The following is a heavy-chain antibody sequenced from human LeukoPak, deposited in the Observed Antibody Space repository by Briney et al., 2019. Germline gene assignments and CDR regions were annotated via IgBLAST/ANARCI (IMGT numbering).Heavy chain of an antibody. D-gene: IGHD6-6*01. CDR1: GGSFSGYY. Sequence: PSETLSLTCAVYGGSFSGYYWSWIRQPPGKGLEWIGEINHSGSTNYNPSLKSRVTISVDTANNQFSLKLSSVTAADTAVYYCASSGSSSSAPFDYWGQGTLVTVSS. CDR2: INHSGST. CDR3: ASSGSSSSAPFDY. J-gene: IGHJ4*02. V-gene: IGHV4-34*01.